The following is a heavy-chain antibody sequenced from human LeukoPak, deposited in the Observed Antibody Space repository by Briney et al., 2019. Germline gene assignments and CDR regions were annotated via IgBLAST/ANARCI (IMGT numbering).Heavy chain of an antibody. CDR3: ARGARRDCSSTSCHFDY. J-gene: IGHJ4*02. Sequence: PGGSLRLSCAASGFTFSDYYMSWIRQAPGKGLEWVSYISSSSSYTNYADSVKGRFTISRDNAKNSLYLQMNSLRAEDTAVYHCARGARRDCSSTSCHFDYWGQGTLVTVSS. CDR1: GFTFSDYY. D-gene: IGHD2-2*01. V-gene: IGHV3-11*03. CDR2: ISSSSSYT.